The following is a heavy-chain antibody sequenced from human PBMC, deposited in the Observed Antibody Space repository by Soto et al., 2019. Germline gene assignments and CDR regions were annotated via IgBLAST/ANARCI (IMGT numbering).Heavy chain of an antibody. D-gene: IGHD3-22*01. J-gene: IGHJ4*02. Sequence: SETLSLTCTVSGGSISSGGYYWSWIRQHPGKGLEWIGYIYYSGSTYYNPSLKSRVTISVDTSKNQFSLKLSSVTAADTAVYYCARNYYYDFSDYFDYWGQGTLVTVSS. CDR2: IYYSGST. V-gene: IGHV4-31*03. CDR3: ARNYYYDFSDYFDY. CDR1: GGSISSGGYY.